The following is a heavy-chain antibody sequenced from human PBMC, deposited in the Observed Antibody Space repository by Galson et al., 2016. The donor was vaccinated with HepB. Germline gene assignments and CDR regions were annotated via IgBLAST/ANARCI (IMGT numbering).Heavy chain of an antibody. CDR3: AIIDREPDFGGNSDY. CDR1: GYNFINQW. J-gene: IGHJ4*02. CDR2: IDLSDSYT. V-gene: IGHV5-10-1*01. Sequence: QSGAEVKKPGESLKISCKASGYNFINQWIGWVRQMPGKGLEWMGRIDLSDSYTNYSPSFQGHVTISADKSISTAYLQWSSLKASDTAMYYCAIIDREPDFGGNSDYWGQGTLVIVSS. D-gene: IGHD4-23*01.